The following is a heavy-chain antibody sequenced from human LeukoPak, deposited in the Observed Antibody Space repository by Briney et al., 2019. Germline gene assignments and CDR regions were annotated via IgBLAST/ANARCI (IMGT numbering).Heavy chain of an antibody. D-gene: IGHD6-13*01. J-gene: IGHJ6*03. Sequence: GESLKISCKGSGYSFTSYWIGWVRQMPGKGLEWMGIIYPGDSDTRYSPSFQGQVTISADKSISTAYLQWSSLKASDTAMYYCARDPPYSSSWYRYSDYYYYYMDVWGKGTTVTVSS. CDR1: GYSFTSYW. V-gene: IGHV5-51*01. CDR3: ARDPPYSSSWYRYSDYYYYYMDV. CDR2: IYPGDSDT.